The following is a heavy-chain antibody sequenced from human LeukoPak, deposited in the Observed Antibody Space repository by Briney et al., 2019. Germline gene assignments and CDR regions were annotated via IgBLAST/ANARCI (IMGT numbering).Heavy chain of an antibody. Sequence: VESLKISRKVSGYSFTSHWIVLGREMPAPGLEAMGVGYPVDSGTLYNPPFPGQVTLSADKSINPPYLPWSRLRASDTARYYCARQRGEGILNVIRTLKGLRSQGAFDIWGQGNVVTVSS. D-gene: IGHD3-16*01. V-gene: IGHV5-51*01. CDR3: ARQRGEGILNVIRTLKGLRSQGAFDI. CDR2: GYPVDSGT. J-gene: IGHJ3*02. CDR1: GYSFTSHW.